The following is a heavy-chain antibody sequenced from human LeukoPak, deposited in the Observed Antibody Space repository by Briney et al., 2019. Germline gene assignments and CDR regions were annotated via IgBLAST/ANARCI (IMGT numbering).Heavy chain of an antibody. V-gene: IGHV4-39*07. CDR1: GGSISSSSYY. J-gene: IGHJ5*02. Sequence: SETLSLTCTVSGGSISSSSYYWGWIRQPPGKGLEWIGSIYYSGSTYYNPSLKSRVTISVDTSKNQFSPKLSSVTAADTAVYYCASGPDYYDSSGGWFDPWGQGTLVTVSS. CDR3: ASGPDYYDSSGGWFDP. CDR2: IYYSGST. D-gene: IGHD3-22*01.